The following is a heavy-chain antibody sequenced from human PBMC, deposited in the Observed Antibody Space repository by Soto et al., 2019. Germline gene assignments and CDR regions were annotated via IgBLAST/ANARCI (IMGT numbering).Heavy chain of an antibody. Sequence: QVQLVESGGGVVQPGRSLRLSCAASGFTFSSYGMHWDRQAPGKGLEWVAVISYDGSNKYYADSVKGRVTISRDNSKNTLYLQMNSLRAEDTAVYYCAKASGYDYFDYWGQGTLVTVSS. J-gene: IGHJ4*02. CDR3: AKASGYDYFDY. CDR2: ISYDGSNK. V-gene: IGHV3-30*18. CDR1: GFTFSSYG. D-gene: IGHD5-12*01.